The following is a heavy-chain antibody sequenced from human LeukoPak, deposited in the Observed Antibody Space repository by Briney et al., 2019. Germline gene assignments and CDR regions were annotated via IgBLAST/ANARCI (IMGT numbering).Heavy chain of an antibody. Sequence: GGSLRLSCAAPGFTFSSYGMHWVRQAPRKGLERVAFIRYDGSNKYYADSVKGRFTFSRDNSKNTLFLQMNSLRPEDTAVYYCAKGLDYGLDYWGQGTLVTVSS. D-gene: IGHD4/OR15-4a*01. V-gene: IGHV3-30*02. CDR1: GFTFSSYG. J-gene: IGHJ4*02. CDR3: AKGLDYGLDY. CDR2: IRYDGSNK.